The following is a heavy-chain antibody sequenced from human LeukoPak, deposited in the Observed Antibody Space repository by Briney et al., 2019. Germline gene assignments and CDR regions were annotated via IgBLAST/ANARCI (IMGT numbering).Heavy chain of an antibody. CDR2: IFTSGST. CDR3: ASAYASRGYY. V-gene: IGHV4-4*07. CDR1: GGSIRSYY. J-gene: IGHJ4*02. D-gene: IGHD2-2*01. Sequence: SETLSLTCTVSGGSIRSYYWSWIRQPAGKGLDWIGRIFTSGSTNYNSSLKSRVTMSVDTSKNQFSLKLSSVTAEDTAVYYCASAYASRGYYWGQGTLVTVSS.